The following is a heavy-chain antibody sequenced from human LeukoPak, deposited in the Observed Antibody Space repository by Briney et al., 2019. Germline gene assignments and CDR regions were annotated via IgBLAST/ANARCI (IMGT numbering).Heavy chain of an antibody. Sequence: GGPLRLSCAASGFTFSSYSMNWVRQAPGKGLEWVSYISSSSSTIYYADSVKGRFTISRDNAKNSLYLQMNSLRAEDTAVYYCGRESLRSYYYDSSGSIAWGQGTLVTVSS. CDR1: GFTFSSYS. V-gene: IGHV3-48*04. D-gene: IGHD3-22*01. J-gene: IGHJ5*02. CDR2: ISSSSSTI. CDR3: GRESLRSYYYDSSGSIA.